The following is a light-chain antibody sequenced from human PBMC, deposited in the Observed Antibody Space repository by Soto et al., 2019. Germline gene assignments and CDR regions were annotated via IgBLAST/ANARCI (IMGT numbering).Light chain of an antibody. CDR1: QSISSW. J-gene: IGKJ2*01. CDR3: QQYNSYSPT. V-gene: IGKV1-5*01. CDR2: DAS. Sequence: DIQMTQSPSTLSASVGDRVTITCRASQSISSWLAWYQQKPGIAPKLLIYDASILESGVPSRFSGSGSGTEFTRTISSLQPDDFAIYYCQQYNSYSPTFGQGTKLEIK.